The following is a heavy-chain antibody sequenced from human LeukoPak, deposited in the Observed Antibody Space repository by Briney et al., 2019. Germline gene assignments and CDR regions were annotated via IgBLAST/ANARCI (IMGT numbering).Heavy chain of an antibody. CDR2: IYTGGMT. CDR1: GFTVSSYY. J-gene: IGHJ4*02. CDR3: ARREIFPYRVTDY. D-gene: IGHD1-26*01. V-gene: IGHV3-66*04. Sequence: PTGGSLRLSCAASGFTVSSYYMTWVRQAPGKGLEWVSVIYTGGMTYSADSVKGRFTISRDHSKNTLYLQMNSLRAEDTAVYYCARREIFPYRVTDYWGQGTLVTVSS.